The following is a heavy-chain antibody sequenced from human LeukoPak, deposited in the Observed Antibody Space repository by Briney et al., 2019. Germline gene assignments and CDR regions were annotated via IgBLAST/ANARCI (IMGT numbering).Heavy chain of an antibody. CDR2: IRSKAYGGTT. CDR1: GFTFSSYA. D-gene: IGHD3-10*01. Sequence: PGGALRLSCAASGFTFSSYAMSWVRQAPGKGLEWVGSIRSKAYGGTTEYAACVKVRFTISRDDSKGIAQLEINSLTTEDRAVYYCTRQNYYGSGSPFRYYYYYYMDVWGKGTTVTISS. J-gene: IGHJ6*03. V-gene: IGHV3-49*04. CDR3: TRQNYYGSGSPFRYYYYYYMDV.